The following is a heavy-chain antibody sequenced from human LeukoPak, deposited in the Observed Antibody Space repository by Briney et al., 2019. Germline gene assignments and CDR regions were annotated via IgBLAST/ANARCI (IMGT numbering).Heavy chain of an antibody. J-gene: IGHJ4*02. CDR3: ARERGRVVIDYFDC. CDR1: GYTFTGFG. Sequence: ASVKVSCKASGYTFTGFGISWLRQAPGQGLEWVAWISTYSVSTHYAQKFQDRVTMSTDTSTSTAYMELRSLRSDDTAVYYCARERGRVVIDYFDCGGQGTLVTVSS. D-gene: IGHD2-15*01. V-gene: IGHV1-18*01. CDR2: ISTYSVST.